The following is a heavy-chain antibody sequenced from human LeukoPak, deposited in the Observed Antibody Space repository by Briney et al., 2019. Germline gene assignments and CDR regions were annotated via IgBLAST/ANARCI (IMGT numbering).Heavy chain of an antibody. CDR3: ARQYCSSTSCSAIYYFDY. CDR1: GGSISSYY. J-gene: IGHJ4*02. CDR2: IYYSGST. D-gene: IGHD2-2*01. V-gene: IGHV4-59*08. Sequence: SETLSLTCAVSGGSISSYYWSWIRQPPGKGLEWIGYIYYSGSTNYNPSLKSRVTISVDTSKNQFSLKLSSVTAADTAVYYCARQYCSSTSCSAIYYFDYWGQGTLVTVS.